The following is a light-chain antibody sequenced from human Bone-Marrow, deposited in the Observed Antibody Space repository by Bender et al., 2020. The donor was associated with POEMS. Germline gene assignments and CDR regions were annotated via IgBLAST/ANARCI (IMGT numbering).Light chain of an antibody. CDR1: SSDVGGYNY. V-gene: IGLV2-8*01. J-gene: IGLJ2*01. CDR2: EVT. Sequence: QSALTQPASVSGSPGQSITISCTGTSSDVGGYNYVSWYQEHPGKAPKLLIYEVTERPSGVPDRFSGSKSGNTASLTVSGLQAEDEAHYYCSSYGGSNNLIFGGGTKVTVL. CDR3: SSYGGSNNLI.